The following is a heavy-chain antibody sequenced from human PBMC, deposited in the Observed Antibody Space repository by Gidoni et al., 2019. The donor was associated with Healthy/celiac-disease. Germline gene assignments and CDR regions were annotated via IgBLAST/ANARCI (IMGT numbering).Heavy chain of an antibody. CDR3: ARAVVPLYIKRTGQNNWFDP. Sequence: QVQLVQSGAEVKKPGSSVKVSCQASGGTFSSYAISWVRQAPGQGLEWMGGIIPIFGTANYAQKFQGRVTITADESTSTAYMELSSLRSEDTAVYYCARAVVPLYIKRTGQNNWFDPWGQGTLVTVSS. J-gene: IGHJ5*02. V-gene: IGHV1-69*01. D-gene: IGHD2-2*01. CDR2: IIPIFGTA. CDR1: GGTFSSYA.